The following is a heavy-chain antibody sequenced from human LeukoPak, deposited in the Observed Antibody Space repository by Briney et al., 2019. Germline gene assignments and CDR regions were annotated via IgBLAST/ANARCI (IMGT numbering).Heavy chain of an antibody. CDR3: ASKYDFWSGYHHGDYYMDV. CDR2: IYYSGST. CDR1: GGSISSYY. Sequence: SETLSLTCTVSGGSISSYYWSWIRQPPGKGLEWIGYIYYSGSTNYNPSLKSRVTISVDTSKNQFSLKLSSVTAADTAVYYCASKYDFWSGYHHGDYYMDVWGKGTTVTVSS. V-gene: IGHV4-59*01. D-gene: IGHD3-3*01. J-gene: IGHJ6*03.